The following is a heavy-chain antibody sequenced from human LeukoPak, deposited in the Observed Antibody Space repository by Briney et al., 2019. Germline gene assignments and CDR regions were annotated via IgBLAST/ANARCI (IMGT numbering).Heavy chain of an antibody. V-gene: IGHV3-23*01. CDR3: ARDISAFHFGAFDI. CDR1: GFTFSSYG. Sequence: GGSLRLSCAASGFTFSSYGMSWVRQAPGKGLEWVSAISGSGGSTYYADSVKGRFTISRDNAKNSLYLQMNSLRAEDTAVYYCARDISAFHFGAFDIWGQGQWSPSLQ. J-gene: IGHJ3*02. D-gene: IGHD3-3*01. CDR2: ISGSGGST.